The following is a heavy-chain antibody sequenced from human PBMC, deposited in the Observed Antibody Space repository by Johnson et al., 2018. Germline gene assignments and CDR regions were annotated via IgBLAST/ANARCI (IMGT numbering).Heavy chain of an antibody. D-gene: IGHD5-12*01. V-gene: IGHV4-59*01. J-gene: IGHJ3*02. CDR1: GGSISSYY. CDR2: IYYSGGN. Sequence: QVQLVQSGPGLVKPSETLSLTCSISGGSISSYYWSWIRQPPGTGLEWIGYIYYSGGNDDNPSLTGRVTISLDMAKSQFSLKLSSVTAADTAVYFWARVQDSGDENEACDSWGQGTMVTVSS. CDR3: ARVQDSGDENEACDS.